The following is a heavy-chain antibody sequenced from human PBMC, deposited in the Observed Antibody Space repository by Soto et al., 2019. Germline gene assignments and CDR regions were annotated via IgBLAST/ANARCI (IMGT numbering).Heavy chain of an antibody. J-gene: IGHJ6*02. CDR3: ARLGPASSWGSNGMDV. V-gene: IGHV1-3*04. Sequence: ASVKVSCKASGYTFTTYSIRWVRQAPGQGLEWIGWINTDNGDAKYSQKFQGRVTVTRDTSATTVYMELSSLRSEDTAVYYCARLGPASSWGSNGMDVWGQGTTVTVSS. CDR2: INTDNGDA. D-gene: IGHD6-13*01. CDR1: GYTFTTYS.